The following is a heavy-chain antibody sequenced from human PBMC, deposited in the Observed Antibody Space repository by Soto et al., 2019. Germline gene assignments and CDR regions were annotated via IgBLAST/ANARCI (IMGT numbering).Heavy chain of an antibody. CDR3: ARVGYCSGGSCYHFDY. Sequence: GGSLRLSCAASGFTFSSYDMHWVRQATGKGLEWVSAIGTAGDAYYPGSVKGRFTISRENAKNSLYLQMNSLRAEDTAVYYCARVGYCSGGSCYHFDYGGQGTLVTVSS. CDR1: GFTFSSYD. J-gene: IGHJ4*02. D-gene: IGHD2-15*01. V-gene: IGHV3-13*01. CDR2: IGTAGDA.